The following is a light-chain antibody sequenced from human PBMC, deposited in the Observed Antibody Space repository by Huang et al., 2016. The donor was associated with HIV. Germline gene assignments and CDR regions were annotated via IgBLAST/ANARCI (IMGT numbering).Light chain of an antibody. CDR2: DAS. Sequence: EIVLTQSPATLSLSPGERATLSCRASQNVSSYLAWYQQKPGQAPRLLIDDASNRATGIPGRFSGSGSGTDFTLTISSLEPEDFAVYYCQQRSIWPWTFGQGTKVEIK. CDR1: QNVSSY. J-gene: IGKJ1*01. CDR3: QQRSIWPWT. V-gene: IGKV3-11*01.